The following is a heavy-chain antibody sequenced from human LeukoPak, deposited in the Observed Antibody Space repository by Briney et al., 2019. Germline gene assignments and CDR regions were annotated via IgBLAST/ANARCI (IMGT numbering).Heavy chain of an antibody. CDR1: GGSFSGYY. V-gene: IGHV4-34*01. D-gene: IGHD3-9*01. CDR3: ASSYYDILTGYSPYYYYYGMDV. J-gene: IGHJ6*02. Sequence: PSETLSLTCAIYGGSFSGYYWSWIRQPPGKGLEWIGELNHSGSTNYNPSLKSRVTISVDTSKNQFSLKLSSVTAADTAVYYCASSYYDILTGYSPYYYYYGMDVWGQGTTVTVSS. CDR2: LNHSGST.